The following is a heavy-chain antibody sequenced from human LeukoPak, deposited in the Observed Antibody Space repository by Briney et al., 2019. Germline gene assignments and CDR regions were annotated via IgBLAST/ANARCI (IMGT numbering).Heavy chain of an antibody. V-gene: IGHV4-30-4*01. J-gene: IGHJ4*02. CDR1: GGSISSGDYY. D-gene: IGHD4-23*01. CDR2: IYYSGST. Sequence: SETPSLTCTVSGGSISSGDYYWSWIRQTPGKGLEWIGYIYYSGSTYYNPSLKSRVTISVDTSKNQFSLKLSSVTAADTAVYYCARARPYPPVDFDYWGQGTLVTASS. CDR3: ARARPYPPVDFDY.